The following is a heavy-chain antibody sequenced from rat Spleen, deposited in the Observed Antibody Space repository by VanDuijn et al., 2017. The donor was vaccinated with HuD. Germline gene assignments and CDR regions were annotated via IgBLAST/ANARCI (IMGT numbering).Heavy chain of an antibody. D-gene: IGHD1-10*01. Sequence: EVQLVESGGDLVQPGRSMKVSCAASGFTFSNYYMAWVRQAPTKGLEWVASISTGGGNTDYRDSVKGRFTISRDNAKSTLYVQMDSLRSEDTATYYCTTENYWFAYWGQGTLVTVSS. J-gene: IGHJ3*01. CDR1: GFTFSNYY. V-gene: IGHV5-25*01. CDR2: ISTGGGNT. CDR3: TTENYWFAY.